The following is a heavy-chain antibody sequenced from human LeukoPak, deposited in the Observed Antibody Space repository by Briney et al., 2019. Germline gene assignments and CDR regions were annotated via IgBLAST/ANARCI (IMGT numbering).Heavy chain of an antibody. D-gene: IGHD6-13*01. CDR3: ARDGDRVAAADPFDY. CDR2: ISSSSSYI. V-gene: IGHV3-21*01. CDR1: GFTFSNYA. Sequence: GGSLRLSCGASGFTFSNYAMSWVRQAPGKGLEWVSSISSSSSYIYYADSVKGRFTISRDNAKNSLYLQMNSLRAEDTAVYYCARDGDRVAAADPFDYWGQGTLVTVSS. J-gene: IGHJ4*02.